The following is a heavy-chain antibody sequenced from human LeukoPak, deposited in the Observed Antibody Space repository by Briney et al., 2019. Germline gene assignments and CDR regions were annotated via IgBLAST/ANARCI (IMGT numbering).Heavy chain of an antibody. V-gene: IGHV1-18*01. J-gene: IGHJ6*03. CDR1: GYRFSRYG. Sequence: ASVTVSCKASGYRFSRYGISWVRQAPGQGPEWVGWVSVFNGDTKYAQKFQGRVTVTTEISTDTAYMELRSLKSDDTGVYYCARGHGYYYYMDVWGQGTTVTVSS. CDR3: ARGHGYYYYMDV. CDR2: VSVFNGDT. D-gene: IGHD3-3*01.